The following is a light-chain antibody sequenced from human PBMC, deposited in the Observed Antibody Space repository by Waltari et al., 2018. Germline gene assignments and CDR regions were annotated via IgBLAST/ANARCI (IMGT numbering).Light chain of an antibody. CDR2: GAS. V-gene: IGKV3-15*01. CDR3: QHYHQWPPYT. CDR1: QTISYN. J-gene: IGKJ2*01. Sequence: EIVLTQSPSTLSVSPGERAILSCRAIQTISYNLAWYQQRPGQPPRLLIYGASARAAAIPVRFSGSGSGTEFTLTISGLQSEDFAVYYCQHYHQWPPYTFGQGTKVE.